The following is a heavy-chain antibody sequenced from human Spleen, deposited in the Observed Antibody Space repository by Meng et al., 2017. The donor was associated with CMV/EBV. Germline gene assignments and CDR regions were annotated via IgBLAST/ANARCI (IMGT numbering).Heavy chain of an antibody. Sequence: TVSGGSISSSSYYWGWIRQPPGKGLEWIGTIYYSGRTYYNPSLKSRVTISVDTSKNQFSLKLSSVTAADTAVYYCARVKAVSNWFDPWGQGTLVTVSS. CDR1: GGSISSSSYY. CDR2: IYYSGRT. D-gene: IGHD2-15*01. J-gene: IGHJ5*02. V-gene: IGHV4-39*07. CDR3: ARVKAVSNWFDP.